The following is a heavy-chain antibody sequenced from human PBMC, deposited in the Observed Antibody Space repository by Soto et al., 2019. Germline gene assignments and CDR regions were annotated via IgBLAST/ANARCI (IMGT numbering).Heavy chain of an antibody. D-gene: IGHD3-22*01. J-gene: IGHJ4*02. V-gene: IGHV5-10-1*04. CDR2: IDPSDSQT. CDR3: ARQIYDSDTGPNFQYYFDS. CDR1: GYSFAGYW. Sequence: PGESLKISCKRSGYSFAGYWITWVRQKPGKGLEWMGRIDPSDSQTYYSPSFRGQVTISVTKSITTVFLQWSSLRASDTAMYYCARQIYDSDTGPNFQYYFDSWGQGTPVTVSS.